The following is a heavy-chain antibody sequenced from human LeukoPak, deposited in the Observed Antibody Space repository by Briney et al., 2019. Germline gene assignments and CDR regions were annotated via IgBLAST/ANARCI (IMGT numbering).Heavy chain of an antibody. CDR1: GDSVSSNSAA. Sequence: SQALSLSCAISGDSVSSNSAAWNWIRQSPSRGLEWLGRTYYRSKWYTYYAVSVKSRISINRDTSKNQFSLQLNSVTPEDTAVYYCARSTGPIDYWGQGTLVTVSS. CDR2: TYYRSKWYT. J-gene: IGHJ4*02. V-gene: IGHV6-1*01. D-gene: IGHD1-1*01. CDR3: ARSTGPIDY.